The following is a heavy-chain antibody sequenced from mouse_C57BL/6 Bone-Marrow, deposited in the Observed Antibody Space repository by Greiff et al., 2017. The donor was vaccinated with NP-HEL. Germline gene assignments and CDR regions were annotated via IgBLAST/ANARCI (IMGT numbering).Heavy chain of an antibody. CDR1: GYTFTSYW. CDR3: ARWSDYGCDRGWFAY. D-gene: IGHD2-2*01. V-gene: IGHV1-50*01. J-gene: IGHJ3*01. Sequence: VQLQQPGAEPVKPGASVKLSCKASGYTFTSYWMQWVKQRPGQGLEWIGEIDPSDSYTNYNQKFKGKATLTVDTSSSTAYMQLSSLTSEVSAVYYCARWSDYGCDRGWFAYWGQGTLVTVSA. CDR2: IDPSDSYT.